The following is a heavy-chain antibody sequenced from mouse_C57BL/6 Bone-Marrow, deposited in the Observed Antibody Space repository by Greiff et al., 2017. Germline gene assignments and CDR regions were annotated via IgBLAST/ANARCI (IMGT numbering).Heavy chain of an antibody. CDR3: ARGDSSGYGYFDV. CDR2: INPNNGGT. J-gene: IGHJ1*03. V-gene: IGHV1-26*01. CDR1: GYTFTDYY. Sequence: EVQLRQPGPELVKPGASAKISCKASGYTFTDYYMNWVKQSHGKSLEWIGDINPNNGGTSYNQKFKGKATLTVDKSSSTAYMELRSLTSEDSAVYYCARGDSSGYGYFDVWGTGTTVTVSS. D-gene: IGHD3-2*02.